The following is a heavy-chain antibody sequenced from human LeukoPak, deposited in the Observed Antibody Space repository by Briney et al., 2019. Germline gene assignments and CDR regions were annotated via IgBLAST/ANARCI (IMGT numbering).Heavy chain of an antibody. CDR1: GFTFSSYS. Sequence: GGSLRLSWAASGFTFSSYSMNWVRQAPGKGLEWVSSISSSSSYIYYADSVKGRFTISRDNAKNSLYLQMNSLRAEDTAVYYCARDPIAAPGTNFYHYYIDVWGKGTTVTVSS. CDR3: ARDPIAAPGTNFYHYYIDV. J-gene: IGHJ6*03. V-gene: IGHV3-21*01. D-gene: IGHD6-13*01. CDR2: ISSSSSYI.